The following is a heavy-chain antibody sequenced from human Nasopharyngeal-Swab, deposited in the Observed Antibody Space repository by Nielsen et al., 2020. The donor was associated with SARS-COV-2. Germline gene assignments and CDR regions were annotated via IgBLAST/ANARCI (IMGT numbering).Heavy chain of an antibody. Sequence: SLNISCKCSGYSSTNYWIGWVRQLPGKGLEWMGIIYPGDSDTRYSPSFQGQVTISADKSISTAYLQWSSLKASDTAMYYCARLVSTTVTTTYFDYWGQGTLVTVSS. CDR2: IYPGDSDT. J-gene: IGHJ4*02. CDR3: ARLVSTTVTTTYFDY. V-gene: IGHV5-51*01. D-gene: IGHD4-17*01. CDR1: GYSSTNYW.